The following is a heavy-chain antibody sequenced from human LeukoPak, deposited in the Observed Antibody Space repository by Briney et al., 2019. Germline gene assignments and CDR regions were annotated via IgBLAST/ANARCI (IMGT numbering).Heavy chain of an antibody. CDR1: GYTFTGYY. J-gene: IGHJ4*02. V-gene: IGHV1-2*02. Sequence: GASVKVSCKASGYTFTGYYMHWVRQAPGQGLEWMGWINPNSGGTNYAQKFQGRVTMTRDTSISTAYMELSRLRSDDTAVYYCARALIICSSTSCYIPRYSYGLYYFDYWGQGTLVTVSS. D-gene: IGHD2-2*02. CDR2: INPNSGGT. CDR3: ARALIICSSTSCYIPRYSYGLYYFDY.